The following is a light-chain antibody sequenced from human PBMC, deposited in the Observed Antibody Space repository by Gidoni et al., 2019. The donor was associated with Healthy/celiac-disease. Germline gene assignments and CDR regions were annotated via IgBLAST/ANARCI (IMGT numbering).Light chain of an antibody. CDR3: HHSNSYPQT. V-gene: IGKV1-13*02. J-gene: IGKJ1*01. CDR2: HAS. CDR1: QLINSA. Sequence: AIQLTQSPSSLSASVGDRVTITCRASQLINSALAWYQQKPGKAPDLLIYHASTLESGVPSRFSGSGAGTDFTLTISSLQPEDFATYYCHHSNSYPQTFGQGTKVEIK.